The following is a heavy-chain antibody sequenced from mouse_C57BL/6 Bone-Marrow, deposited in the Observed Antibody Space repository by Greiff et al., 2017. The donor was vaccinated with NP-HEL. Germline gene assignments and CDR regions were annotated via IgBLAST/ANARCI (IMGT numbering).Heavy chain of an antibody. CDR2: INPRNGGT. Sequence: QVQLQQPGTELVKPGASVKLSCKASGYTFTSYWMHWVKQRPGQGLEWIGNINPRNGGTNYNEKFQSKATLTVDKSSSTAYMQLSSLTSEDSAVYYCARDYGSSPYYYAMDYWGQGTSVTVSS. D-gene: IGHD1-1*01. CDR1: GYTFTSYW. V-gene: IGHV1-53*01. J-gene: IGHJ4*01. CDR3: ARDYGSSPYYYAMDY.